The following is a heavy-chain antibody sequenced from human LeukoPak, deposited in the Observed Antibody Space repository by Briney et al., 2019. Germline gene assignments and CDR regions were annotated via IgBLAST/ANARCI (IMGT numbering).Heavy chain of an antibody. Sequence: SETLSLTCTVSGGSFTSYFWSWIRQPPGKGLEWIGYIYYSGSTNYNPSLKSRVTISVDTSKNQFSLKLSSVTAADTAVYYCARVYGVRFDPWGQGTLVTVSS. D-gene: IGHD4-17*01. CDR3: ARVYGVRFDP. J-gene: IGHJ5*02. V-gene: IGHV4-59*01. CDR2: IYYSGST. CDR1: GGSFTSYF.